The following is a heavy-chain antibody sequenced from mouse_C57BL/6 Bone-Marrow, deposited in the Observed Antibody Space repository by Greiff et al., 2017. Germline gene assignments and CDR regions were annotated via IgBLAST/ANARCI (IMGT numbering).Heavy chain of an antibody. CDR3: ARRLTTVDWYFDV. CDR1: GFTFSDYY. D-gene: IGHD1-1*01. V-gene: IGHV5-12*01. J-gene: IGHJ1*03. Sequence: EVKLEESGGGLVQPGGSLKLSCAASGFTFSDYYMYWVRQTPEKRLEWVAYISNGGGSTYYPDTVKGRFTISRDNAKNTLYLQMSRLKSEDTAMYYCARRLTTVDWYFDVWGTGTTVTVSS. CDR2: ISNGGGST.